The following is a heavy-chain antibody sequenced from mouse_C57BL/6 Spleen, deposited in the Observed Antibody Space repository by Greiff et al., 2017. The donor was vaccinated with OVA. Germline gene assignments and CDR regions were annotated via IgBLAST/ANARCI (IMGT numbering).Heavy chain of an antibody. CDR1: GYSFTDYN. V-gene: IGHV1-39*01. J-gene: IGHJ1*03. Sequence: LQESGPELVKPGASVKISCKASGYSFTDYNMNWVKQSNGKSLEWIGVINPNYGTTSYNQKFKGKATLTVDQSSSTAYMQLNSLTSEDSAVYYCARWGDDYDEGGPYWYFDVWGTGTTVTVSS. CDR3: ARWGDDYDEGGPYWYFDV. D-gene: IGHD2-4*01. CDR2: INPNYGTT.